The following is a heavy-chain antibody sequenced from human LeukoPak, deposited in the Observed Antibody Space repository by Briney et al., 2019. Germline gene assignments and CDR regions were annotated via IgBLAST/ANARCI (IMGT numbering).Heavy chain of an antibody. CDR2: IIPIFGTA. D-gene: IGHD5-24*01. Sequence: SVKVSCKVSGYTLTELSMHWVRQAPGKGLEWMGGIIPIFGTANYAQKFQGRVTITADKSTSTAYMELSSLRSEDTAVYYCARVPRWLQLKYYYYMDVWGKGTTVTVSS. CDR1: GYTLTELS. V-gene: IGHV1-69*06. CDR3: ARVPRWLQLKYYYYMDV. J-gene: IGHJ6*03.